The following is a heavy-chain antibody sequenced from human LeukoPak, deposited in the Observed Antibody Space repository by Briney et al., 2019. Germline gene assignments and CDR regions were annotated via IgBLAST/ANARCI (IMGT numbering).Heavy chain of an antibody. CDR1: GGSISSYY. Sequence: SETLSLTCTVSGGSISSYYWSWTRQPPGKGLEWIGYIYYSGSTNYNPSLKSRVTISVDTSKNQFSLKLSSVTAADTAVYYCARSGYYDFWSGYSDAFDIWGQGTMVTVSS. V-gene: IGHV4-59*01. CDR2: IYYSGST. J-gene: IGHJ3*02. CDR3: ARSGYYDFWSGYSDAFDI. D-gene: IGHD3-3*01.